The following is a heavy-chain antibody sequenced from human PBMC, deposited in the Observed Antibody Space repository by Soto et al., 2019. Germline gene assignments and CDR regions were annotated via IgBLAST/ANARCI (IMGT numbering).Heavy chain of an antibody. CDR2: ISHSGIT. CDR3: ARVLRGWFDP. J-gene: IGHJ5*02. Sequence: CAVSGGSITSANWWTWVRQPPGGGLEWIGEISHSGITNYKASLKSRVTMSVDKTKNDVSLKLTSVTAADTAVYYCARVLRGWFDPWGQGTPVTVS. CDR1: GGSITSANW. V-gene: IGHV4-4*02.